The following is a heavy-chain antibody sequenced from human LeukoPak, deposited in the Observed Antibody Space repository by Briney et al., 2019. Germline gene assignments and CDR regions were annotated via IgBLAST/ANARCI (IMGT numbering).Heavy chain of an antibody. CDR3: ARHGGSYYAWFDP. D-gene: IGHD1-26*01. CDR2: IYYSGST. J-gene: IGHJ5*02. V-gene: IGHV4-39*01. CDR1: GGSISSSSYY. Sequence: SETLSLTCTVSGGSISSSSYYWGWIRQPPGKGLEWIGSIYYSGSTYYNPSLKSRVTISVDTSKNQFSLKLSSVTAADTAVYYCARHGGSYYAWFDPWGQGTLVTVSS.